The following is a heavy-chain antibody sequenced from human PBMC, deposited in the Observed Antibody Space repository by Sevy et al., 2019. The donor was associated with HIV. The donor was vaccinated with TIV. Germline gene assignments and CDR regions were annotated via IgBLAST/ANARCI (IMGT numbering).Heavy chain of an antibody. CDR3: ARGLIDYYDGSGYSPGAFDI. CDR2: IGTAGDT. Sequence: GGSLRLSCAASGFTFSSYDMHWVRQATGKGLEWVSAIGTAGDTYYPGSVKGRFTISRENAKNSLYLQMNSLRAGDTAVYYCARGLIDYYDGSGYSPGAFDIWGQGTMVTVSS. J-gene: IGHJ3*02. D-gene: IGHD3-22*01. CDR1: GFTFSSYD. V-gene: IGHV3-13*01.